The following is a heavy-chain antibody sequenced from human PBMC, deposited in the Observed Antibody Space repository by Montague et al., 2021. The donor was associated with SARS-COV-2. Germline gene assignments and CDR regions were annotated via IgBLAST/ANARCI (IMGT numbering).Heavy chain of an antibody. V-gene: IGHV6-1*01. CDR1: GDSVSRNGVA. Sequence: CAISGDSVSRNGVAWTWIRQSPSRGLEYLGRTYYTSRWHNDQAPSVKGRLTVNPDTSKNQFSLHLNSVTPEDTAVYYCARDGDGWEVPFDFWSQGTLVT. CDR3: ARDGDGWEVPFDF. D-gene: IGHD1-26*01. CDR2: TYYTSRWHN. J-gene: IGHJ4*01.